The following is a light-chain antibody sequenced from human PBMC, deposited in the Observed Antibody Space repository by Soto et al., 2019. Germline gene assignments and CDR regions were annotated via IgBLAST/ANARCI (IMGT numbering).Light chain of an antibody. Sequence: EIVLTQSPATLSLSPGGRATLSCRASRSVSTFLAWYQQIHGQAPRLLIYDASKRATGVPTRCSGSGSRIDFTLTISSLEPEDFVVYYCQQRINWSLIFRGGTKLEIK. CDR1: RSVSTF. CDR2: DAS. J-gene: IGKJ4*01. V-gene: IGKV3-11*01. CDR3: QQRINWSLI.